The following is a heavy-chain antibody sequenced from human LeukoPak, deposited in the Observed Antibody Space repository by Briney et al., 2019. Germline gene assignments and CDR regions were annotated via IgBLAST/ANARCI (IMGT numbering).Heavy chain of an antibody. J-gene: IGHJ4*02. Sequence: PSETLSLTCTVSGGSLSSYYWSWIRQPPGKGLEWIGYIYYSGSTNYNPSLKSRVTISVDTSKNQFSLKLSSVTAADTAVYYCARTRDSGSYLDPFTIYYFDYWGQGTLVTVSS. CDR1: GGSLSSYY. CDR3: ARTRDSGSYLDPFTIYYFDY. D-gene: IGHD1-26*01. V-gene: IGHV4-59*01. CDR2: IYYSGST.